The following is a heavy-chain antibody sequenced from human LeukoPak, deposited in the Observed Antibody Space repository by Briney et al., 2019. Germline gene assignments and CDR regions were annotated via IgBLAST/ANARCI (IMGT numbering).Heavy chain of an antibody. Sequence: SETLSLTCTVSGGSIRNYYWSWIRQPVGKGLEWIGRISISGITNYNPSLESRVTMSLDTSKNQFSLKLSSVTAADTAVYYCVRHSRVVAFDYWGQGNLVTVSS. CDR2: ISISGIT. J-gene: IGHJ4*02. D-gene: IGHD2-15*01. CDR3: VRHSRVVAFDY. V-gene: IGHV4-4*07. CDR1: GGSIRNYY.